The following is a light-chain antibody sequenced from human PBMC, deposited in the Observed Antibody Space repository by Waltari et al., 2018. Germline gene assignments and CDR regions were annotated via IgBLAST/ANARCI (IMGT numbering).Light chain of an antibody. CDR3: QHYVRLPVT. CDR1: QSVSRT. CDR2: GAS. Sequence: EIVLTQSPGTLSLSPGERATLSCRASQSVSRTLAWYQQKPGQAPRLLIYGASTRATGIPESFSGGGSGTDFSLTISRLEPEDFAVYYCQHYVRLPVTFGQGTKVEIK. J-gene: IGKJ1*01. V-gene: IGKV3-20*01.